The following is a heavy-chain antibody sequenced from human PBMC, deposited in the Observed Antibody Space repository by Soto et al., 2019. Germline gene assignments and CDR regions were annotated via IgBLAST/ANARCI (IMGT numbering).Heavy chain of an antibody. Sequence: SCKASGGTLTAYAMHWVRQAPGKGLEWVAVIWYEGSNKYYADSVKGRFTISRDNSKNTLYLQMNSLRAEDTAVYYCGRDDVRNLVWDYYYYYDMDVWGQGTTVTVSS. D-gene: IGHD3-16*01. V-gene: IGHV3-33*01. CDR2: IWYEGSNK. CDR1: GGTLTAYA. CDR3: GRDDVRNLVWDYYYYYDMDV. J-gene: IGHJ6*02.